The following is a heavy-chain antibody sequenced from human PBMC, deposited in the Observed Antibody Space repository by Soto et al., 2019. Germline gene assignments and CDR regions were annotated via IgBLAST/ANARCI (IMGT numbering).Heavy chain of an antibody. Sequence: VGSLRLSCAASGFTVSDYYMSWIRQAPGKGLEWLSYSSNSGTYTRYADSVKGRFSISRDNAKNSLYLQINSLRGEDTATYYCARSGDNYNVLDYRGQGTQVTVSS. CDR1: GFTVSDYY. V-gene: IGHV3-11*06. J-gene: IGHJ4*02. D-gene: IGHD3-10*02. CDR3: ARSGDNYNVLDY. CDR2: SSNSGTYT.